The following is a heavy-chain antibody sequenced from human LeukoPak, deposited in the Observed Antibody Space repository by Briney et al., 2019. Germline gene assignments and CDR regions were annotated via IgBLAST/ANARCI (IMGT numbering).Heavy chain of an antibody. V-gene: IGHV4-34*01. CDR2: ITHSGSP. J-gene: IGHJ2*01. CDR3: ARGVDL. Sequence: SETLSLTCGVSSGSLSGYYWRWIWQPPGGGLEWLGEITHSGSPNYNPSLKSRVTISGDTSKKQFSLNLKSVTAADTGVYYCARGVDLWGRGTPVTVSS. CDR1: SGSLSGYY.